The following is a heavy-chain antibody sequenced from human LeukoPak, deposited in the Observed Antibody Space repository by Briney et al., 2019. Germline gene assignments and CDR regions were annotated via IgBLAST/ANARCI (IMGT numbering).Heavy chain of an antibody. J-gene: IGHJ4*02. Sequence: PGGSLRLSCAASGFTLSSYAMSWVRQAPGKGLEWVSSISSSSSYIYYADSVKGRFTISRDNAKNSLYLQMNSLRAEDTAIYYCAREWTVGATLPLDYWGQGTLVTVSS. CDR1: GFTLSSYA. CDR3: AREWTVGATLPLDY. V-gene: IGHV3-21*01. D-gene: IGHD1-26*01. CDR2: ISSSSSYI.